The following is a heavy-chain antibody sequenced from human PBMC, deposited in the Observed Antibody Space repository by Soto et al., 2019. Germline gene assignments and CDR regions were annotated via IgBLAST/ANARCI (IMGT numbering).Heavy chain of an antibody. J-gene: IGHJ6*01. CDR3: ARDLGVPADIGSYPYYGMEA. D-gene: IGHD2-2*02. V-gene: IGHV4-61*01. CDR1: VVSVSSGSYY. CDR2: IYYSGST. Sequence: SETLSLTCTFSVVSVSSGSYYCSWIRQPPWKGLEWIGYIYYSGSTNYNPSLKSRVTISVDTSKNQFSLKLSSVTAADTAVYYCARDLGVPADIGSYPYYGMEAWGQGTT.